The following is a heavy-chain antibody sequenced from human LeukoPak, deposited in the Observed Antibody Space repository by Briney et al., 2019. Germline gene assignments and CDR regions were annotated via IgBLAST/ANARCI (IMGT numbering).Heavy chain of an antibody. CDR1: GGSISNYY. CDR3: ARGGGYGDSQNRIGAFDI. D-gene: IGHD4-17*01. Sequence: SETLSLTCTVSGGSISNYYWSWIRQPPGKGLEWIGYIYYSGSNNYNPPLESRVTISVDPSKNQFPLKLTSVTAADTAVYYCARGGGYGDSQNRIGAFDIWGQGTMVTVSS. V-gene: IGHV4-59*01. CDR2: IYYSGSN. J-gene: IGHJ3*02.